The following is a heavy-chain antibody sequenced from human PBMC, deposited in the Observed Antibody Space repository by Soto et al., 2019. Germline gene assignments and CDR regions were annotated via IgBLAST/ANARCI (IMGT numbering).Heavy chain of an antibody. D-gene: IGHD2-2*02. CDR3: ARARYCASPSCYKHYYFGMDT. CDR1: GYTFTSHG. V-gene: IGHV1-18*04. CDR2: ISTYNSRT. J-gene: IGHJ6*02. Sequence: QDQLVQSGAEVKKPGASVKISCEASGYTFTSHGISWVRQAPGQGLEWLGWISTYNSRTHYAQKVQGRVTMTTDTSTSTAYLALRSLTSDDTAVYYCARARYCASPSCYKHYYFGMDTWGQGTTVTVSS.